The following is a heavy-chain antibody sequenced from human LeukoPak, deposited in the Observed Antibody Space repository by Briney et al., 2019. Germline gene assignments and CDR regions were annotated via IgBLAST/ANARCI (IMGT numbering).Heavy chain of an antibody. J-gene: IGHJ4*02. CDR2: IYYSWRT. Sequence: SETLSLTCTLSGGSINRGDYYCSWLRQPPGNRLAWIGYIYYSWRTYYNPSLKSRVTISVDTSKTQFSLKLSSVTAADTAVYYCARDPGGVRDYWGQGTLVTVSS. V-gene: IGHV4-30-4*01. D-gene: IGHD1-26*01. CDR1: GGSINRGDYY. CDR3: ARDPGGVRDY.